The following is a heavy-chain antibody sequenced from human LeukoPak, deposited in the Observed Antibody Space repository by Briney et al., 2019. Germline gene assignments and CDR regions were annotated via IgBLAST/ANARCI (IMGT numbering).Heavy chain of an antibody. CDR3: ARQNYYDSSGCFDY. V-gene: IGHV4-39*01. CDR2: IYYSGST. CDR1: GDSISSDSYY. J-gene: IGHJ4*02. Sequence: SSETLSLTCTVSGDSISSDSYYWGWIRQPPGKGLEWIGTIYYSGSTYYNPSLKSRVTISVDTSKNQFSLKLSSVIAADTAVYYCARQNYYDSSGCFDYWGQGALVTVSS. D-gene: IGHD3-22*01.